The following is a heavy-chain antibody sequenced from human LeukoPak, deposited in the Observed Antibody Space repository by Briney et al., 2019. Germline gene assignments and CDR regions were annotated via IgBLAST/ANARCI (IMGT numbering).Heavy chain of an antibody. V-gene: IGHV1-69*13. CDR2: IIPIFGTA. D-gene: IGHD3-3*01. J-gene: IGHJ5*02. CDR3: ARDGRAYYDFWSGYYTKRYNWFDP. Sequence: SVKVSCKASGGTFSSYAISWVRQAPGQGLEWMGGIIPIFGTANYAQKFQGRATITADESTSTAYMELSSLRSEDTAVYYCARDGRAYYDFWSGYYTKRYNWFDPWGQGTLVTVSS. CDR1: GGTFSSYA.